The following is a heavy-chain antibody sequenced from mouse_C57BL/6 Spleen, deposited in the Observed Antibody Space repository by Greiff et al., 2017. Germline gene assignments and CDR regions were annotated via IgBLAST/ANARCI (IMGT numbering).Heavy chain of an antibody. D-gene: IGHD2-4*01. V-gene: IGHV1-64*01. J-gene: IGHJ2*01. CDR1: GYTFTSYW. CDR2: IHPNSGST. CDR3: ARAFYYDYDDY. Sequence: QVQLQQSGAELVKPGASVKLSCKASGYTFTSYWMHWVKQRPGQGLEWIGMIHPNSGSTNYNEKFKSKATLTVDKSSSTAYMQLSSLTSEDSAVYYCARAFYYDYDDYWGQGTTLTVSS.